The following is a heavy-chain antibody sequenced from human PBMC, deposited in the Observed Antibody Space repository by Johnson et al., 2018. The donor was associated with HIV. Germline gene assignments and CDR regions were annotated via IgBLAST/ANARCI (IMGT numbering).Heavy chain of an antibody. CDR1: GFTFSSYW. Sequence: VQLVESGGGLIQPGGSLRLSCAASGFTFSSYWMHWVRQAPGKGLVWVSRINSDGSSTSYADSVQGRSTISRDNSKNTLHLKLNSLRAEDTAVFYCAKHLSTLVDAFDIWGQGTMVTVSS. CDR3: AKHLSTLVDAFDI. V-gene: IGHV3-74*02. J-gene: IGHJ3*02. CDR2: INSDGSST. D-gene: IGHD3-16*01.